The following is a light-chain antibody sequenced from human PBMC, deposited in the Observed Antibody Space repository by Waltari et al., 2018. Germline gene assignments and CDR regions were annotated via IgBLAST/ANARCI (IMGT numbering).Light chain of an antibody. V-gene: IGLV2-23*02. Sequence: QSALPQPASVSGSPGQSIPIPCTGTSSDRGSYDLVSWYHQHPGKAPKLTIFEVSKRPSGVSNRFSGSKSGTTASLTISGLLAEDEADYYCCSYAGSGTLVFGGGTKLTVL. J-gene: IGLJ2*01. CDR3: CSYAGSGTLV. CDR1: SSDRGSYDL. CDR2: EVS.